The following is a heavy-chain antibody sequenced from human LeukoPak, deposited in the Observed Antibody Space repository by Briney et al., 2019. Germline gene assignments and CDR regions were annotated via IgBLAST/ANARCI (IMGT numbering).Heavy chain of an antibody. CDR3: AKDRLLNSRGDCYLFDY. CDR2: ISGSGDST. CDR1: GFTLRSYV. V-gene: IGHV3-23*01. J-gene: IGHJ4*02. D-gene: IGHD2-21*02. Sequence: GGSLRLSCVASGFTLRSYVMNWVRQTPGKGLEWVSSISGSGDSTFYADSVKGRFSISRDNSKNTLYLQVNGLRTEDTAVYYCAKDRLLNSRGDCYLFDYWGQGTVVTVSS.